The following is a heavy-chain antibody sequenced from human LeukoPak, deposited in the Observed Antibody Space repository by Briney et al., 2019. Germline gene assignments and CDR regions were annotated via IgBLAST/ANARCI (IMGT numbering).Heavy chain of an antibody. V-gene: IGHV4-38-2*01. Sequence: SETLSLTCAASGYSISSGYYWGWIRPPPGKGLEWIGSIYHSGSTYYNPSLKSRVTISVDTSKNQFSLKLSSVTAADTAVYYCARAPPRADILTGYYLTRFDPWGQGTLVTVSS. D-gene: IGHD3-9*01. CDR3: ARAPPRADILTGYYLTRFDP. CDR1: GYSISSGYY. J-gene: IGHJ5*02. CDR2: IYHSGST.